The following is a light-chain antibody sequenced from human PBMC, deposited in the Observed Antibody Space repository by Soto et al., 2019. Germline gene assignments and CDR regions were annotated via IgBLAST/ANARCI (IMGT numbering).Light chain of an antibody. V-gene: IGKV3D-20*01. J-gene: IGKJ1*01. Sequence: EIVLTQSPATLSLSPGERATLSCGASQTVGSTYLAWYHQKPGLAPRLLIYDTSSRATGIPDRFSGSGSGTDFTLTISRLGPEDFAVYSCQHYGSSPWTFGQGAKVEIK. CDR3: QHYGSSPWT. CDR2: DTS. CDR1: QTVGSTY.